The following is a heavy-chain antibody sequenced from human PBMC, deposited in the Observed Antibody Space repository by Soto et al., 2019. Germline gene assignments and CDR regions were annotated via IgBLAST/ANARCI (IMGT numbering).Heavy chain of an antibody. CDR2: INHSGST. D-gene: IGHD3-10*01. V-gene: IGHV4-34*01. CDR1: GGSFSGYY. Sequence: SETLSLTCAVYGGSFSGYYWSWIRQPPGKGLEWIGEINHSGSTNYNPSLKSRVTISVDTSKNQFSLKLSSVTAADTAVYYCARFRRMSGSGSYTPTYYYYYYMDVWGKGTTVTVSS. J-gene: IGHJ6*03. CDR3: ARFRRMSGSGSYTPTYYYYYYMDV.